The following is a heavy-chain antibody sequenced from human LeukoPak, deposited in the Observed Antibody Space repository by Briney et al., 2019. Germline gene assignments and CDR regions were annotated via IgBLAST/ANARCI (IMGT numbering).Heavy chain of an antibody. CDR3: VKGTDY. V-gene: IGHV3-23*01. CDR2: ISASGDDT. J-gene: IGHJ4*02. CDR1: GFTFSAFG. Sequence: PGGSLRLSCAAAGFTFSAFGMGWVRQAPGKGLEWVSAISASGDDTYYEDSVKGRFAISRDNSKNTLYLQMNSLRVEDTAVYYCVKGTDYWGQGTLLTVSS.